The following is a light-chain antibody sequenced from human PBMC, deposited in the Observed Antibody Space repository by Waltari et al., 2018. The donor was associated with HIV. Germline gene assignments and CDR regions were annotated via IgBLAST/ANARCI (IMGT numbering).Light chain of an antibody. J-gene: IGKJ4*01. Sequence: DIQLTQSPAILSASVGDRVTIICWASEPLRSDLAWFQQKPRKAPKRLIFAASTLQTGVPQRFRGSGSGTQFTLTVTSLQPEDFATYFCQQHNSFPITFGGGTTV. CDR3: QQHNSFPIT. CDR1: EPLRSD. V-gene: IGKV1-9*01. CDR2: AAS.